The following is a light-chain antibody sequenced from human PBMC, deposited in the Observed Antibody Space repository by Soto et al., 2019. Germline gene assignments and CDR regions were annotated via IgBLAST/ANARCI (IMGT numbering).Light chain of an antibody. V-gene: IGKV3-20*01. J-gene: IGKJ1*01. CDR3: QQYGGSRWT. Sequence: EIVLTQSPGTLSLSPGDRASLSCRASQNVGSAYLAWYQHKPGQAPRLLIFGTSRRATGIPDRFSGSGSGTDFTLTISRLEAEDFAVYYCQQYGGSRWTFGQGTKVEAK. CDR1: QNVGSAY. CDR2: GTS.